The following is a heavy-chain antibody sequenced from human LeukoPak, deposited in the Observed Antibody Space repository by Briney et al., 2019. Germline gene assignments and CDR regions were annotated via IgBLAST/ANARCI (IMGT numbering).Heavy chain of an antibody. J-gene: IGHJ6*02. Sequence: ASVKVSCKASGYTFSSYGINWVRQATGQGLEWMGWMNPNSGNTGYAQKFQGRVTMTRNTSISTAYMELSSLRSEDTAVYYCARGIDRYDFWSGYYTTYYYYGMDVWGQGTTVTVSS. CDR1: GYTFSSYG. CDR2: MNPNSGNT. CDR3: ARGIDRYDFWSGYYTTYYYYGMDV. D-gene: IGHD3-3*01. V-gene: IGHV1-8*02.